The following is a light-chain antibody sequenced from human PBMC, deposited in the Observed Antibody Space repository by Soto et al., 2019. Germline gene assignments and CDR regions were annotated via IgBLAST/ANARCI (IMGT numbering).Light chain of an antibody. V-gene: IGLV7-46*01. CDR1: TGAVTSGHY. Sequence: QAVVTQEPSLTASPGGTVTLTCGSSTGAVTSGHYPYWFQQKPGQAPRTLIYDTSNKHSWTPARSSGSLLGGEAALTLSGAQPEDEAEYYCLLFYSDVRGVFGGGTKVTVL. CDR3: LLFYSDVRGV. J-gene: IGLJ2*01. CDR2: DTS.